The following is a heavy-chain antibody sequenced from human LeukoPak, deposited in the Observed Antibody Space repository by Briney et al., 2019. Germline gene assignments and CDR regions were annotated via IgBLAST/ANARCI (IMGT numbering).Heavy chain of an antibody. CDR1: GGTFSGYA. CDR3: AGGGFLVATIHNFDY. J-gene: IGHJ4*02. CDR2: IIPIFGTA. Sequence: GASVKVSCKASGGTFSGYAISWVRQAPGQGLEWMGGIIPIFGTANYAQKFQGRVTITADESTSTAYMELSSLRSEDTAVYYCAGGGFLVATIHNFDYWGQGTLVTVSS. V-gene: IGHV1-69*13. D-gene: IGHD5-12*01.